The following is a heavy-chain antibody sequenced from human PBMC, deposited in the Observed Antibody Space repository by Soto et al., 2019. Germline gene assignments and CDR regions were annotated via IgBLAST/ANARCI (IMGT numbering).Heavy chain of an antibody. Sequence: SETLSLTCTVSGGSVSSGSYYWSWIRQPPGKGLEWIGYIYYSGSTNYNPSLKSRVTISVDTSKNQFSLKLSFVTAADTAVYYCARVYGAIVLMVYATSHYYYYGMDVWGQGTTVTVSS. CDR3: ARVYGAIVLMVYATSHYYYYGMDV. V-gene: IGHV4-61*01. CDR1: GGSVSSGSYY. CDR2: IYYSGST. D-gene: IGHD2-8*01. J-gene: IGHJ6*02.